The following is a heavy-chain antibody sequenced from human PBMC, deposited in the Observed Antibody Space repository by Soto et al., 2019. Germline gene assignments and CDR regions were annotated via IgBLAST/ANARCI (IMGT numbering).Heavy chain of an antibody. CDR3: ARSAGGYLGV. CDR2: INPKNGGT. J-gene: IGHJ6*04. V-gene: IGHV1-2*04. Sequence: QVHLVQSGAEVTQPGASVKVSCTTSGYTFTGYNLHWVRQAPGQGLEWMGWINPKNGGTNRAQKFQGWVTMTRDASSSTVYMELSRLKSNDTAVYYCARSAGGYLGVWGNGTTVTVSS. D-gene: IGHD5-18*01. CDR1: GYTFTGYN.